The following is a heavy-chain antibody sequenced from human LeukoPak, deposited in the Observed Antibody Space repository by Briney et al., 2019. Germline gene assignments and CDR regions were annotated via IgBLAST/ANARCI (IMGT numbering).Heavy chain of an antibody. CDR1: GESLNSYY. D-gene: IGHD2-15*01. J-gene: IGHJ4*02. V-gene: IGHV4-34*01. Sequence: PSPTHSPTRPVYGESLNSYYWSWIRHPPGNGLGWIGEIYESGSTEYNPSLKSRVTISMVPSKQQFSLSLTSVTAADTAVYYCARGAWATRLGSRGLGTPVIVSS. CDR2: IYESGST. CDR3: ARGAWATRLGS.